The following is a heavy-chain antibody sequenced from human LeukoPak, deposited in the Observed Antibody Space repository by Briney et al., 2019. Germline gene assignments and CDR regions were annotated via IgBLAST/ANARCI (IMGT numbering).Heavy chain of an antibody. J-gene: IGHJ4*02. V-gene: IGHV3-23*01. CDR2: ISGSGGST. D-gene: IGHD3-10*01. Sequence: GGSLRLSCAASGFTFSSYAMSWVRQAPGKGLEWVSAISGSGGSTHYADSVKGRFTISRDNSKNTLYLQMNSLRAEDTAVYYCAKGNGYYGSGSYLVDYWGQGTLVTVSS. CDR1: GFTFSSYA. CDR3: AKGNGYYGSGSYLVDY.